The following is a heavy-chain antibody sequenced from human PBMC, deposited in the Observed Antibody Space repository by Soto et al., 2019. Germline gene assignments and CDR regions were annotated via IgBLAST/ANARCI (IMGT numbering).Heavy chain of an antibody. CDR3: ATGPHDYVSV. CDR2: IYYSGST. D-gene: IGHD3-16*01. Sequence: PSETLSLTCTVSGGSISSYFWSWIRQHPGKGLEWIGYIYYSGSTYYNPSLKSRVIISKDTSKNQFSLKLNSVTAADTALYYCATGPHDYVSVWGLGTTVIVSS. V-gene: IGHV4-59*06. J-gene: IGHJ6*02. CDR1: GGSISSYF.